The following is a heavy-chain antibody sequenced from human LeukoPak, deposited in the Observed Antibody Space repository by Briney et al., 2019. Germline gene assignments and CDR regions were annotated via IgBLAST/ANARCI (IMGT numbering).Heavy chain of an antibody. CDR3: ARDGHAYGRGSPHY. J-gene: IGHJ4*02. Sequence: GRTPRLSSAASGFTSSDYYTSAIRQAPGKGVEWVSYISSSGSTKYYADAVKGRFTISRDNSKNSYLQMDSLRAEDTAVYYCARDGHAYGRGSPHYWGQGTLVTVSS. D-gene: IGHD3-10*01. V-gene: IGHV3-11*01. CDR1: GFTSSDYY. CDR2: ISSSGSTK.